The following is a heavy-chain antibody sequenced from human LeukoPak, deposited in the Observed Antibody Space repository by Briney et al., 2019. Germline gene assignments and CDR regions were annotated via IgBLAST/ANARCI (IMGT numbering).Heavy chain of an antibody. V-gene: IGHV3-30*18. CDR2: ISYDAESN. Sequence: PGRSLRLSCVTSGFTFSSYGMHWVRQVPGKGLEWVAVISYDAESNYHVDSVKGRFTISRDNSKNTLYLQMNSLRAEDTAVYYCAKSGRRGYSYGYRFKYYYDYWGQGTLVTVSS. CDR1: GFTFSSYG. CDR3: AKSGRRGYSYGYRFKYYYDY. J-gene: IGHJ4*02. D-gene: IGHD5-18*01.